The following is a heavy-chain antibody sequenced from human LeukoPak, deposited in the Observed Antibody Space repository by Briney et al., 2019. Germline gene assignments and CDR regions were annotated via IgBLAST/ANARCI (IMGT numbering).Heavy chain of an antibody. V-gene: IGHV4-59*01. Sequence: SETLSLTCTVSGGSISNSFWSWIRQPPGKGLEWIAYIYYTGNTKYNPSLKSRVTISVDTSKNQFSLRLSSVTAADTAVYYCARDSGSSPTFDYWGQGTLVTVPS. J-gene: IGHJ4*02. CDR2: IYYTGNT. CDR3: ARDSGSSPTFDY. CDR1: GGSISNSF. D-gene: IGHD1-26*01.